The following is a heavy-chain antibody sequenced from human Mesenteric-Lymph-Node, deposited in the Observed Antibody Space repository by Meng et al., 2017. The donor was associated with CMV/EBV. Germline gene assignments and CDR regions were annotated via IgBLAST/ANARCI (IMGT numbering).Heavy chain of an antibody. CDR2: IRKDESDK. CDR3: ARDPPGLTTLDY. D-gene: IGHD4-11*01. Sequence: GESLKISCAASGFILSTYGIHWVRQAPGKGLEWVAFIRKDESDKRYADSVKGRFTISRDNAKNSLYLQMNSLRAEDTAVYYCARDPPGLTTLDYWGQGTLVTVSS. V-gene: IGHV3-30*02. J-gene: IGHJ4*02. CDR1: GFILSTYG.